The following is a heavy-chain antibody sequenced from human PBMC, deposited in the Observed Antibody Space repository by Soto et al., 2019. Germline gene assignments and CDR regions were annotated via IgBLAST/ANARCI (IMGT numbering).Heavy chain of an antibody. D-gene: IGHD6-19*01. CDR1: GFTFSSYA. CDR2: ISGSGGST. CDR3: AKDQEQWLGRSDYFDY. Sequence: EVQLLESGGGLVQPGGSLRLSCAASGFTFSSYAMSWVRQAPGKGLEWVSAISGSGGSTYYADSVKGRFTISRDNSKKTLYLQMNSLRAEDTAVYYCAKDQEQWLGRSDYFDYWGQGTLVTVSS. J-gene: IGHJ4*02. V-gene: IGHV3-23*01.